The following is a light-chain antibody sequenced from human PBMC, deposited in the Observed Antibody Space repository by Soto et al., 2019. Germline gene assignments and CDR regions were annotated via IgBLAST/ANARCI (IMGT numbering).Light chain of an antibody. J-gene: IGKJ1*01. Sequence: EIVMPQSPATLSVSPGERATLSCRASQSVSSNLAWYQQKPGQAPRLLIYGASSRPTGIPDRFSGSGSGTDFTLTISRLEPEDFAVYYCQQYGSSLWTFGQGTKVDI. CDR1: QSVSSN. CDR2: GAS. V-gene: IGKV3-20*01. CDR3: QQYGSSLWT.